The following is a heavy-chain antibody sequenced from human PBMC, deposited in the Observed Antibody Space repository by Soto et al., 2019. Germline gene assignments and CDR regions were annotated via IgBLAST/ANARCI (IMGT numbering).Heavy chain of an antibody. CDR3: ARGNHRWLQLWYFDL. J-gene: IGHJ2*01. V-gene: IGHV1-69*12. Sequence: QVQLVQSGAEVKKPGSSVTVSCKASGGPFSSYTISWVRQAPGQGLEWRGGIIPIFGTANYAQKFQGRVTITADEFTSTAYMELSSLRSEATAVYYCARGNHRWLQLWYFDLWGRGTLVTVSS. CDR1: GGPFSSYT. D-gene: IGHD5-12*01. CDR2: IIPIFGTA.